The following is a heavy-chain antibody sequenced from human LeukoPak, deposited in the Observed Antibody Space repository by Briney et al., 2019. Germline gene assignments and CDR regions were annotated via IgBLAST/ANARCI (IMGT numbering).Heavy chain of an antibody. D-gene: IGHD3-10*01. CDR1: GYTFNSYA. CDR2: IIPIFGTA. Sequence: ASVKVSCRASGYTFNSYAISWVRQAPGQGLEWMGGIIPIFGTANYAQKFQGRVTITADESTSTAYMELSSLRSEDTAVYYCASSISYHGSGSYFDYWGQGTLVTVSS. V-gene: IGHV1-69*13. J-gene: IGHJ4*02. CDR3: ASSISYHGSGSYFDY.